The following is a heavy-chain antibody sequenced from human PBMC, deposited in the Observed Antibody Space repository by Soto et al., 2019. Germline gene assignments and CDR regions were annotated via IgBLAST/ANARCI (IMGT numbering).Heavy chain of an antibody. J-gene: IGHJ6*02. CDR2: IIPIIGTT. Sequence: QVQLVQSGAEVKKPGSSVKVSCKASGGSFSSYGITWVRQAPGQGLEWMGGIIPIIGTTKYAQKFQGRVTITADESTSTAHMELSSLRSEDTAAYFCARELKEPGSYYYYGLDVWGQGTTVAVSS. V-gene: IGHV1-69*01. D-gene: IGHD3-10*01. CDR1: GGSFSSYG. CDR3: ARELKEPGSYYYYGLDV.